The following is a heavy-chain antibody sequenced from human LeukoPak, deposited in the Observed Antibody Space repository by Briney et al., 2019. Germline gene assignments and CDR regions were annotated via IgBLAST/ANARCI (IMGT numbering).Heavy chain of an antibody. J-gene: IGHJ4*02. D-gene: IGHD5-24*01. CDR3: ARMTTIGSYYIDN. CDR2: MYYRGST. V-gene: IGHV4-39*01. Sequence: KPSETLSLTCTVSGGSISSSSYYWGWIRQPPGKGLEWIGSMYYRGSTYYNPSLKSRVTISIDTSKNQFSLKLSSVTAADTSVYYCARMTTIGSYYIDNWGQGTLVTVSS. CDR1: GGSISSSSYY.